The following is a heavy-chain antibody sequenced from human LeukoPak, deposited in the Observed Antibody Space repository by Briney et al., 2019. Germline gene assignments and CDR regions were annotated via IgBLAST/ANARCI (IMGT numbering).Heavy chain of an antibody. CDR1: GFTFSNYW. Sequence: GGSLRLSCAASGFTFSNYWMHWVRQAPGKGLVWVSRINTDGSRITYADSVKGRFTISRDNAMNTVYLQMNSLRAEDTAVYYCARDPYGDSRRWGQGTLVTVSS. D-gene: IGHD4-17*01. J-gene: IGHJ4*02. CDR2: INTDGSRI. CDR3: ARDPYGDSRR. V-gene: IGHV3-74*01.